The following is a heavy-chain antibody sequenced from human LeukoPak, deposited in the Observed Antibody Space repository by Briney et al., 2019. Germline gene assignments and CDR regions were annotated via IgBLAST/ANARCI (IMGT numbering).Heavy chain of an antibody. V-gene: IGHV3-53*01. CDR3: AHRMVRGVITYDAFDI. CDR2: IYSDGST. CDR1: GFTVSSNY. D-gene: IGHD3-10*01. Sequence: PGGSLRLSCAASGFTVSSNYMSWVRQAPGKGLEWVSVIYSDGSTYYADSVKGRFTISRDNSKNTLYLQMNSLRAEDTAVYYCAHRMVRGVITYDAFDIWGQGTMVTVSS. J-gene: IGHJ3*02.